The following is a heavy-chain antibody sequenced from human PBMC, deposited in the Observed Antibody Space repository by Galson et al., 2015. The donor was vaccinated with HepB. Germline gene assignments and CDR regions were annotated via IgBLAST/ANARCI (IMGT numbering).Heavy chain of an antibody. CDR3: ARDLGYCSSTSCYRYYYYYGMAV. CDR2: IWYDGSNK. V-gene: IGHV3-33*01. D-gene: IGHD2-2*03. Sequence: SLRLSCAASGFTFSSYGMHWVRQAPGKGLEWVAVIWYDGSNKYYADSVKGRFTISRDNSKNTLYLQVNSLRAEDTAVYYCARDLGYCSSTSCYRYYYYYGMAVWGKGTTVTVSS. CDR1: GFTFSSYG. J-gene: IGHJ6*04.